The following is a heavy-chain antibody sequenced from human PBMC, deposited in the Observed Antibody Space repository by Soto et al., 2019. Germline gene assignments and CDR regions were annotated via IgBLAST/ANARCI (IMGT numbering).Heavy chain of an antibody. V-gene: IGHV3-74*01. CDR3: AREYYGLLTGYYTDY. J-gene: IGHJ4*02. D-gene: IGHD3-9*01. CDR2: ISGDGVTT. Sequence: EVQLVESGGDLVQRGGSLRLSCAASGFPFSSYWMHWFRHTSGKGLDWVARISGDGVTTYYADSVTGRFTVSRDNAKNTLSLQISGLRAEDTAVYYCAREYYGLLTGYYTDYWGRGTLVSVSS. CDR1: GFPFSSYW.